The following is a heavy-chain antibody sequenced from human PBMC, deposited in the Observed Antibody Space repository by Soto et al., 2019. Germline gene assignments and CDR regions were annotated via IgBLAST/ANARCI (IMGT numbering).Heavy chain of an antibody. V-gene: IGHV3-53*01. J-gene: IGHJ6*02. Sequence: GGSLRLSCAASGFTVSSNYMSWVRQAPGKGLEWVSVIYSGGSTYYADSVRGRFTISRDNSKNTLYLQMNSLRAEDTAIYYCASGGYCSSTSCYGGMDVWGQGTTVTVSS. CDR2: IYSGGST. CDR3: ASGGYCSSTSCYGGMDV. CDR1: GFTVSSNY. D-gene: IGHD2-2*01.